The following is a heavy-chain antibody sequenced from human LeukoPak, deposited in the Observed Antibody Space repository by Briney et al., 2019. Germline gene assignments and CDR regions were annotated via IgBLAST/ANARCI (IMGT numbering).Heavy chain of an antibody. V-gene: IGHV4-34*01. CDR3: ARGREFAFDY. CDR1: GGSFSGYY. Sequence: SETLSLTCAVYGGSFSGYYWRWLRQPPGKGLEGVGEINHSGSNNYTPSLKSRVTISVDTSKNQFSLKLSSVTAADTAVYYCARGREFAFDYWGQGTLVTVSS. J-gene: IGHJ4*02. CDR2: INHSGSN. D-gene: IGHD3-10*01.